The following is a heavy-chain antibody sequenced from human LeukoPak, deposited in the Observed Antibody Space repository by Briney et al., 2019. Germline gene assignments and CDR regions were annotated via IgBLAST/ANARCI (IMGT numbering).Heavy chain of an antibody. J-gene: IGHJ4*02. CDR3: ASGSDPIVVVPAAETSDY. CDR2: INPNSGGT. CDR1: GYTFTGYY. Sequence: ASVKVSCKASGYTFTGYYMHWVRQAPGQGLEWMGWINPNSGGTNYAQKFQGRVTMIRDTSISTAYMELSRLRSDDTAVYYCASGSDPIVVVPAAETSDYWGQGTLVTVSS. V-gene: IGHV1-2*02. D-gene: IGHD2-2*01.